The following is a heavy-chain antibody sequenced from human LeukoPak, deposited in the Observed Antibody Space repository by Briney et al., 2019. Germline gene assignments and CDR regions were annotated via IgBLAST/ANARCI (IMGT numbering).Heavy chain of an antibody. Sequence: PGGSLRLSCAASGFTFSSYSMNWVRQAPGKGLEWVSSISSSSSYIYYADSVKGRFTISRDNAKNSLYLQMNSLRAEDTAVYYCARTRITIFGVVIGPEAFDIWGQGTMVTVSP. CDR3: ARTRITIFGVVIGPEAFDI. V-gene: IGHV3-21*01. CDR1: GFTFSSYS. D-gene: IGHD3-3*01. CDR2: ISSSSSYI. J-gene: IGHJ3*02.